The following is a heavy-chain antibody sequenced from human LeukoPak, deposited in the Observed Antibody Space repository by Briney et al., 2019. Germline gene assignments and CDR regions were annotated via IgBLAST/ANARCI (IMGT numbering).Heavy chain of an antibody. Sequence: GGSLRLSCAASGFTFSSYGMHWVRQAPGKGLEWVAFIRYDGSNKYYADSVKGRFTISRDNSKNTLYLQMNSLRAEDTAVYYCANPLFEYSSSWRDAFDIWGQGTMVTVSS. CDR1: GFTFSSYG. D-gene: IGHD6-13*01. J-gene: IGHJ3*02. CDR3: ANPLFEYSSSWRDAFDI. CDR2: IRYDGSNK. V-gene: IGHV3-30*02.